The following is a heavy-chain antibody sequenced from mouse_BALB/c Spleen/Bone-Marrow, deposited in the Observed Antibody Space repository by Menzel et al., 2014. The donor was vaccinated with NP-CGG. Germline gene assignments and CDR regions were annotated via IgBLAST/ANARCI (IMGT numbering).Heavy chain of an antibody. CDR1: GYSFXGYT. J-gene: IGHJ3*01. D-gene: IGHD1-1*01. V-gene: IGHV1-18*01. CDR2: IYPYNGGT. Sequence: EVKLQESGPELVKPGTSMKISCKASGYSFXGYTMNWVKQSHGKNLEWIGLIYPYNGGTTYNQKFKGKATFTIDKASSTAYMELLSLTSEDSAVYYCARSDYYGSSYKAWFTYWGQGTLVTVSA. CDR3: ARSDYYGSSYKAWFTY.